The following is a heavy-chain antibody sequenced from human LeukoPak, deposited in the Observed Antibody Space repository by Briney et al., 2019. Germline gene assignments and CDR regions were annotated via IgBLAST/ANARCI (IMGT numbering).Heavy chain of an antibody. V-gene: IGHV3-21*01. J-gene: IGHJ4*02. Sequence: GGSLRLSCAASGFTFSSYSMNWVRQAPGKGLEWVSSISSSSSYIYYADSAKGRFTISRDNAKNSLYLQMNSLRAEDTAVYYCARVLAPVSSSSFGYWGQGTLVTVSS. CDR3: ARVLAPVSSSSFGY. CDR1: GFTFSSYS. CDR2: ISSSSSYI. D-gene: IGHD6-13*01.